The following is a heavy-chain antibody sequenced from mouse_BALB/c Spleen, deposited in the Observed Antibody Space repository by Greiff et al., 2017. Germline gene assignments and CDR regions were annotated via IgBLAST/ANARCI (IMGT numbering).Heavy chain of an antibody. CDR2: IDPSDSYT. D-gene: IGHD2-14*01. V-gene: IGHV1S127*01. CDR3: TRDGDYRYDEARFAY. Sequence: QVQLQQPGAELVKPGASVKMSCKASGYTFTSYWMHWVKQRPGQGLEWIGVIDPSDSYTSYNQKFKGKATLTVDTSSSTAYMQLSSLTSEDSAVYYCTRDGDYRYDEARFAYWGQGTLVTVSA. CDR1: GYTFTSYW. J-gene: IGHJ3*01.